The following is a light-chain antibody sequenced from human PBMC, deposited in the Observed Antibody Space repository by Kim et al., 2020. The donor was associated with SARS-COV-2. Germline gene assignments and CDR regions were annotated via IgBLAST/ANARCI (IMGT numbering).Light chain of an antibody. V-gene: IGLV2-14*03. Sequence: QYALTQPASVSGSPGQSITFSCTGTSSDVGAYNYVSWYQQHPGKAPKLMIYDVSKRPSGISNRFSGSKSGDTASLTISGLQAEDEAYYYCSSYTRISTYVFGSGTKVTVL. CDR3: SSYTRISTYV. CDR1: SSDVGAYNY. CDR2: DVS. J-gene: IGLJ1*01.